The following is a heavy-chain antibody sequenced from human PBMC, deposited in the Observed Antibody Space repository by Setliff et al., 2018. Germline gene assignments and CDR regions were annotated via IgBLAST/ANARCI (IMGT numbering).Heavy chain of an antibody. CDR2: IYHSGST. CDR3: ARDWGSSGWYCDY. Sequence: SETLSLTCAVSGGSISSSNWWSWVRQPPGKGLEWIGEIYHSGSTNYNPSLKSRVTISVDKSKNQLSLKLSSVTAADTAVYYCARDWGSSGWYCDYWGQGTLVTVSS. V-gene: IGHV4-4*02. J-gene: IGHJ4*02. D-gene: IGHD6-19*01. CDR1: GGSISSSNW.